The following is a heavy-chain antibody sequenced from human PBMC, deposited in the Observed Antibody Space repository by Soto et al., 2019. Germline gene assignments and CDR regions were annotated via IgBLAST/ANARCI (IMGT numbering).Heavy chain of an antibody. CDR1: GFTFSSYS. D-gene: IGHD2-15*01. Sequence: GGSLRLSCAASGFTFSSYSMNWVRQAPGKGLEWVSSISSSSSYIYYADSVKGRFTISRDNAKNTLYLQMNSLRAEDTAVYYCAKDKGGVVVVAAKIYYYYGMDVWGQGTTVTVSS. CDR2: ISSSSSYI. J-gene: IGHJ6*02. CDR3: AKDKGGVVVVAAKIYYYYGMDV. V-gene: IGHV3-21*01.